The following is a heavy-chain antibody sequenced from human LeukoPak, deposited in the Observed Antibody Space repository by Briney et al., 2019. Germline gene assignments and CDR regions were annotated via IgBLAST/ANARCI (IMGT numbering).Heavy chain of an antibody. CDR1: GYNFTGFY. Sequence: ASVKVSCKASGYNFTGFYMHWVRQAPGQGLEWMGWINPNSGGTSKPRNFQGRVTMTRDTSISTVYMELSRLRSDDTAVYYCARTSALDVWGQGTMVTVSS. V-gene: IGHV1-2*02. CDR3: ARTSALDV. J-gene: IGHJ3*01. CDR2: INPNSGGT.